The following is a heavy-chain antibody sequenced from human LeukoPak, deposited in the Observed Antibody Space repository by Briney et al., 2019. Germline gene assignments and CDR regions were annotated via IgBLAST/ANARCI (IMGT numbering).Heavy chain of an antibody. CDR2: IYYSGSA. V-gene: IGHV4-39*01. CDR1: GNSVRSSNFY. D-gene: IGHD3-3*01. J-gene: IGHJ4*02. Sequence: SETLSLTCTVSGNSVRSSNFYWGWIRQPPGKGLEWIGSIYYSGSAYYNPSLRSRVTISGDASRNQFSLRLSSVTAADTAFYYCVSTLRFLPYRRFDYWGQGTLVTVSS. CDR3: VSTLRFLPYRRFDY.